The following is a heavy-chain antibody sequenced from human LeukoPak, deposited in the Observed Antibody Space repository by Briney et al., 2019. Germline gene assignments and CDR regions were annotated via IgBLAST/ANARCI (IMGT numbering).Heavy chain of an antibody. Sequence: GGSLRLSCATPGFTFSSSAMSWVRQPPGKGLAWVSTISGSGGGTYYADSVKGRFTISRDNSKNTLYLQMNSLRAEDTAVFYCGKLFYSSGMYHFDYWGQGTLVTVSS. D-gene: IGHD3-10*01. V-gene: IGHV3-23*01. CDR1: GFTFSSSA. CDR2: ISGSGGGT. J-gene: IGHJ4*02. CDR3: GKLFYSSGMYHFDY.